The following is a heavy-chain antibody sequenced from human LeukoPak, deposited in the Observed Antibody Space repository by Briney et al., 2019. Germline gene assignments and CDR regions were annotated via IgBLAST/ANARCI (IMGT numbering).Heavy chain of an antibody. D-gene: IGHD4/OR15-4a*01. CDR3: VKESGFMVAPNSAFDI. V-gene: IGHV3-30*18. CDR2: ISYDGSNK. J-gene: IGHJ3*02. Sequence: GGSLRLSCAASGFTFSSYGMHWVRQAPGKGLEWVAVISYDGSNKYYADSVKGRFTISRDNSKNTLYLQMNSLRAEDTAVYYCVKESGFMVAPNSAFDIWGQGTMVTVSS. CDR1: GFTFSSYG.